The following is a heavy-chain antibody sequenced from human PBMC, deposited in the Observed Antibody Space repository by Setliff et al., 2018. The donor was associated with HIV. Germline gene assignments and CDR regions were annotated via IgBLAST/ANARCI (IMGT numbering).Heavy chain of an antibody. D-gene: IGHD3-10*01. CDR3: TTSGHGSGIYPYFDL. CDR2: ISSSASTT. Sequence: GGSLRLSCAASGFTFSSYSMNWVRQAPGKGLEWVSYISSSASTTYYADSVKGRVTISRDNAKNSLYLQMNSLRAEDTAVYYCTTSGHGSGIYPYFDLWGRGTLVTVSS. J-gene: IGHJ2*01. CDR1: GFTFSSYS. V-gene: IGHV3-48*04.